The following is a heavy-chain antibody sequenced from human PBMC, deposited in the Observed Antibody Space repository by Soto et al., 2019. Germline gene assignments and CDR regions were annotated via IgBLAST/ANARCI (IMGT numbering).Heavy chain of an antibody. Sequence: GGSPRLSCAASGFTFSNYGMSWVRQAPGKGLEWVSVISGSGGSTYYADSVKGRFTLSRDNSKNTVYLQMNSLRAEDTAVYYCAKDSPVGVPLLRDLHDWGQGTLVTVSS. CDR2: ISGSGGST. J-gene: IGHJ1*01. D-gene: IGHD2-15*01. V-gene: IGHV3-23*01. CDR3: AKDSPVGVPLLRDLHD. CDR1: GFTFSNYG.